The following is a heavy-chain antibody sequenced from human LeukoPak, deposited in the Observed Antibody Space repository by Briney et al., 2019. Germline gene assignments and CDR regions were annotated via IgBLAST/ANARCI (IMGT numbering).Heavy chain of an antibody. CDR3: AAGVGGGPITGTFDY. Sequence: GASVEVSCKASGYTFTGYYMHWVRQAPGQGLEWMGWINPNSGGTNYAQKFQGRVTMTRDTSISTAYMVLSRLRSDDTAVYYCAAGVGGGPITGTFDYWGQGTLVTVSS. V-gene: IGHV1-2*02. CDR1: GYTFTGYY. J-gene: IGHJ4*02. CDR2: INPNSGGT. D-gene: IGHD1-20*01.